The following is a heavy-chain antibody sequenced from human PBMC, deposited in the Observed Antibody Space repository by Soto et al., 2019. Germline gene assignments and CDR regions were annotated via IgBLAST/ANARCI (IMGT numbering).Heavy chain of an antibody. V-gene: IGHV6-1*01. CDR3: ARDLDDSSGYYYRYYYYGMDL. D-gene: IGHD3-22*01. CDR1: GDSVSSNSAA. J-gene: IGHJ6*02. Sequence: PSQTLSLTCAISGDSVSSNSAAWNWIRQSPSRGLEWLGRTYYRSKWYNDYAVSVKSRITINPDTSKNQFSLQLNSVTPEDTAVYYCARDLDDSSGYYYRYYYYGMDLWGQGTKVTVSS. CDR2: TYYRSKWYN.